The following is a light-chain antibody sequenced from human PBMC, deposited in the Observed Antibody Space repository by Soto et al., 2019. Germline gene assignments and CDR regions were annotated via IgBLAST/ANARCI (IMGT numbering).Light chain of an antibody. J-gene: IGKJ1*01. CDR3: QQYGSSPSWT. CDR2: GAS. V-gene: IGKV3-20*01. CDR1: QSVDNN. Sequence: EIVMTQSPVTLSASPGESATLSCRASQSVDNNVAWYQQKPGQAPRLLIYGASSRATVIPDRFSGSGSGTDFTLTISRLEPEDFAVYYCQQYGSSPSWTFGQGTKVDIK.